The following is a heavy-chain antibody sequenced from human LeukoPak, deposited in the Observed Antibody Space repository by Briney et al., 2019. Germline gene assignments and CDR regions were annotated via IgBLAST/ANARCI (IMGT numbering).Heavy chain of an antibody. CDR2: IYTSGST. CDR1: GGSISRGSYY. V-gene: IGHV4-61*02. CDR3: ARGRFICSGGSCYPYYFDY. J-gene: IGHJ4*02. Sequence: PSETLSLTCTVSGGSISRGSYYWSWIRQPAGKGLEWIGRIYTSGSTNYNPSLKSRVTMSVDTSKNQFSLKLSSVTAADTAVYYCARGRFICSGGSCYPYYFDYWGQGTLVTVSS. D-gene: IGHD2-15*01.